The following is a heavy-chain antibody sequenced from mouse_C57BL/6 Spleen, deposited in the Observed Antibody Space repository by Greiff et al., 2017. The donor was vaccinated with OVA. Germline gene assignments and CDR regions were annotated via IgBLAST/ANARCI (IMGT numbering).Heavy chain of an antibody. CDR2: INPGSGGT. Sequence: VQLQQSGAELVRPGTSVKVSCKASGYAFTNYLIEWVKQRPGQGLEWIGVINPGSGGTNYNEKFKGKATLTADKSSSTAYMQLSSLTSEDSAVYFCARSKDGYYLYFDYWGQGTTLTVSS. V-gene: IGHV1-54*01. J-gene: IGHJ2*01. D-gene: IGHD2-3*01. CDR1: GYAFTNYL. CDR3: ARSKDGYYLYFDY.